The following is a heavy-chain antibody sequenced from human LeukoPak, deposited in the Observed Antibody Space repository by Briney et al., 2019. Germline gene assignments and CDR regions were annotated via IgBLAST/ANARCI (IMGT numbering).Heavy chain of an antibody. J-gene: IGHJ6*03. Sequence: SGGSLRLSCAASEFTFSSYAMNWVRQAPGRGLEWVSGFSGSGGTTYYADSVKGRFTISRDNSKNTLYLQMNSLRAEDTAVYYCANGNRCTSPNCLGYYYFYMDVWGKGTTVTVSS. V-gene: IGHV3-23*01. CDR1: EFTFSSYA. CDR2: FSGSGGTT. D-gene: IGHD2-8*01. CDR3: ANGNRCTSPNCLGYYYFYMDV.